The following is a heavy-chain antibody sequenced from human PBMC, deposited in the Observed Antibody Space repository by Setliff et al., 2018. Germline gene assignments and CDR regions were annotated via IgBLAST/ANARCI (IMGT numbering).Heavy chain of an antibody. D-gene: IGHD6-19*01. Sequence: GGSLRLSCTASGFTFSNAWMSWVRQAPGKGLEWVGRIKRITDSGTTDHAAPVKGRFTVSRDDSISTLYLQMNSLKTEDTAVYYCTTSPISSGWHSNFDYNMDVWGQGTT. CDR3: TTSPISSGWHSNFDYNMDV. J-gene: IGHJ6*02. CDR1: GFTFSNAW. V-gene: IGHV3-15*01. CDR2: IKRITDSGTT.